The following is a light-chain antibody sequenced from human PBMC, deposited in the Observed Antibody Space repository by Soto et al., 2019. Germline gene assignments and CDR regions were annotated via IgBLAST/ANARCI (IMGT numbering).Light chain of an antibody. CDR1: SSDVGGYNY. Sequence: QSALTQPASVSGSPGQSITISCTGTSSDVGGYNYVSWYQQHPGKAPKLMIYEVSNRPSGVSNRFSGSKSGNTASLTISGRQAEDERDYSCRSYTSSSTRVFGGGTTLTVL. CDR3: RSYTSSSTRV. J-gene: IGLJ3*02. V-gene: IGLV2-14*01. CDR2: EVS.